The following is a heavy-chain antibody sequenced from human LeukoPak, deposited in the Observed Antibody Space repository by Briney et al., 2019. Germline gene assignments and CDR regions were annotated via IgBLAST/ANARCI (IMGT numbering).Heavy chain of an antibody. CDR2: IYTSGST. J-gene: IGHJ2*01. V-gene: IGHV4-61*02. D-gene: IGHD2-2*02. CDR1: GGSISSGSYY. Sequence: SQTLSFTCTVSGGSISSGSYYWRWIRQPAGKGLEWIGRIYTSGSTNYNPSLKSRVTISVDTSKNQFSLKLSSVTAADTAGYYRANSGGDECSSGTCYTTWYFDLWGRGTQVTVSP. CDR3: ANSGGDECSSGTCYTTWYFDL.